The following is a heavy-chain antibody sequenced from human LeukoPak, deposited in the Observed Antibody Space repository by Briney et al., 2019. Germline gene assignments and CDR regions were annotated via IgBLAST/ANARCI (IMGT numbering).Heavy chain of an antibody. CDR3: ARNANPFCSGGSCYANYYYYYYMDV. CDR2: ISAYNGNT. CDR1: GYTFTSYG. V-gene: IGHV1-18*01. D-gene: IGHD2-15*01. Sequence: GASVKVSCKASGYTFTSYGISWVRQAPGQGLEWMGWISAYNGNTNYAQKLQGRVTMTTDTSTSTAYMELSRLRSDDTAVYYCARNANPFCSGGSCYANYYYYYYMDVWGKGTTVTVSS. J-gene: IGHJ6*03.